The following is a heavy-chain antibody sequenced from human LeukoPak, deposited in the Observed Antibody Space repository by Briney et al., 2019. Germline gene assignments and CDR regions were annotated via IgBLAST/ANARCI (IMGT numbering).Heavy chain of an antibody. D-gene: IGHD6-13*01. V-gene: IGHV3-21*01. CDR2: ISSGSSYI. CDR3: ARESSSRKNDY. CDR1: GFTFSSYS. J-gene: IGHJ4*02. Sequence: GGSLRLSCAASGFTFSSYSMNWVRQAPGKGLEWVSFISSGSSYIYYADSVKGRFTISRDNAKNSLYLQMNSLRAEDTAVYYCARESSSRKNDYWGQGTLVTVSP.